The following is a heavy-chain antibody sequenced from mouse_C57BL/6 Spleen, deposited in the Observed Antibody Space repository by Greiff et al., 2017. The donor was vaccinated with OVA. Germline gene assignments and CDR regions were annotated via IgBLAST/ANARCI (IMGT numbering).Heavy chain of an antibody. CDR1: GFTFSDYG. J-gene: IGHJ3*01. V-gene: IGHV5-17*01. Sequence: EVNLVESGGGLVKPGGSLKLSCAASGFTFSDYGMHWVRQAPEKGLEWVAYISSGSSTIYYADTVKGRFTISRDNAKNTLFLQMTSLRSEDTAMYYCARFYYDYDDCAYWGQGTLVTVSA. CDR3: ARFYYDYDDCAY. D-gene: IGHD2-4*01. CDR2: ISSGSSTI.